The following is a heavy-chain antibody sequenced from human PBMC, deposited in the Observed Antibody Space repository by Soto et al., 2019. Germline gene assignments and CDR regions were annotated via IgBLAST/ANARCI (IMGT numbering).Heavy chain of an antibody. V-gene: IGHV1-18*01. CDR3: ARDRYYYYSSGSYYYYYGMDV. J-gene: IGHJ6*02. CDR2: ISAYNGNT. Sequence: QFQRVQSGAEVKKPGASVKVSCKASGYTFTSYGISWVRQAPGQGLEGMGWISAYNGNTNYAQKLQGRVTMTTDTSTSTAYMELRSLRSDDTAVYYCARDRYYYYSSGSYYYYYGMDVWGQGTTVTVSS. CDR1: GYTFTSYG. D-gene: IGHD3-22*01.